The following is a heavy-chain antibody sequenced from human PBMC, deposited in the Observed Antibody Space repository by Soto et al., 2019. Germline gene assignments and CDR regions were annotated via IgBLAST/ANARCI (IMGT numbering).Heavy chain of an antibody. D-gene: IGHD3-10*01. CDR3: AIKTYRGVIDYYYYYGMDV. CDR1: GGTFSSYA. V-gene: IGHV1-69*13. J-gene: IGHJ6*02. CDR2: IIPIFGTA. Sequence: SVKVSCKASGGTFSSYAISWVRQAPGQGLEWMGGIIPIFGTANYAQNFQGRVTITADESKSTAYMELSSLRSEDTAVYYCAIKTYRGVIDYYYYYGMDVWGQGTTVTVSS.